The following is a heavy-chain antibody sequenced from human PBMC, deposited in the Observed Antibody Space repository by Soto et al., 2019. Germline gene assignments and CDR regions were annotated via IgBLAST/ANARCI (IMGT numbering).Heavy chain of an antibody. CDR3: ARRSSGWDNFDY. CDR2: IYYSGST. D-gene: IGHD6-19*01. J-gene: IGHJ4*02. V-gene: IGHV4-59*01. Sequence: SETLPLTCTVCGGSISSYYWSWIRQPPGKGLEWIGYIYYSGSTNYNPSLKSRVTISVDTSKNQFSLKLSSVTAADTAVYYCARRSSGWDNFDYWGQGTLVTVSS. CDR1: GGSISSYY.